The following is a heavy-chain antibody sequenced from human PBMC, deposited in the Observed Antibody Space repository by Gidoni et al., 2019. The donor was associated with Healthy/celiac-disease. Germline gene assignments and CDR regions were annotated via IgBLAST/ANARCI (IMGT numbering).Heavy chain of an antibody. V-gene: IGHV3-23*01. CDR3: AKDLKGYCSGGSCYTPWFDP. CDR1: GFTFSSYA. Sequence: EVQLLESGGGLVQPGGSLRLSCAASGFTFSSYAMSWVRQAPVKGLEWVSAISGCGCRTYYSDSVKSRFTISRDNSKNTWYLQMNSLRAEDTAVYYCAKDLKGYCSGGSCYTPWFDPWGQGTLVTVSS. CDR2: ISGCGCRT. J-gene: IGHJ5*02. D-gene: IGHD2-15*01.